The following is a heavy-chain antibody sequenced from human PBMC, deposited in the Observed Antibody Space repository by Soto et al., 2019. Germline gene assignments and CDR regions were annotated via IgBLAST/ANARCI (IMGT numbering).Heavy chain of an antibody. D-gene: IGHD3-10*01. CDR2: IYYSGSA. CDR1: GGSVNSGSYY. CDR3: ARDSYFDLKRGGYSYYAMDV. J-gene: IGHJ6*02. Sequence: QVQLQESGPGLVKPSETLSLTCTVSGGSVNSGSYYWSWIRQPPGKGLEWVGHIYYSGSATYNPSLQSRVTILVDTSKDQFSLKLTSVTAADTAVYYCARDSYFDLKRGGYSYYAMDVWGQGTTVTVSS. V-gene: IGHV4-61*01.